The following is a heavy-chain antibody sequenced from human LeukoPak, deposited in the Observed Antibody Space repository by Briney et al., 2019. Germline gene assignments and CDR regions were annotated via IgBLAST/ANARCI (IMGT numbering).Heavy chain of an antibody. J-gene: IGHJ4*02. V-gene: IGHV4-34*01. CDR3: ARGVSLDY. CDR2: INHSGRT. CDR1: GVSFSGYY. Sequence: PSETLSLTCAVHGVSFSGYYWNWIRHPPGKALEWIGEINHSGRTNYNPSLTSQVTISGDTSKNQFSLRLTSVTATDTAVYYCARGVSLDYWGQGTLVTASS.